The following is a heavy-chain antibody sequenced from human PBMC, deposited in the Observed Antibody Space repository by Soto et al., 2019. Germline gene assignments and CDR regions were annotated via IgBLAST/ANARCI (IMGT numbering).Heavy chain of an antibody. J-gene: IGHJ4*02. CDR3: ASSPADYPYYFDY. CDR2: IWYDGSNK. Sequence: QVQLVESGGGVVQTGRSLRLSCAASGFSFSSYGLHWVRQAPGKGLEWVAVIWYDGSNKYYADSVKGRFTISRDNSKNTLYLQLDSLRAEDRAVYYCASSPADYPYYFDYWGQGILVTVSS. V-gene: IGHV3-33*01. CDR1: GFSFSSYG. D-gene: IGHD3-16*01.